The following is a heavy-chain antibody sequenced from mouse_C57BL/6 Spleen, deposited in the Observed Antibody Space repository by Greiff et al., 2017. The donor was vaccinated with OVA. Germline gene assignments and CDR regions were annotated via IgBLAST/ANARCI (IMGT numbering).Heavy chain of an antibody. CDR3: ARLEKFAY. CDR2: IYPGDGDT. CDR1: GYAFSSSW. V-gene: IGHV1-82*01. Sequence: VQLQQSGPELVKPGASVKISCKASGYAFSSSWMNWVKQRPGKGLEWIGRIYPGDGDTNYNGKFKGKATLTADKSSSTAYMQLSSLTSEDSAVYFCARLEKFAYWGQGTLVTVSA. J-gene: IGHJ3*01.